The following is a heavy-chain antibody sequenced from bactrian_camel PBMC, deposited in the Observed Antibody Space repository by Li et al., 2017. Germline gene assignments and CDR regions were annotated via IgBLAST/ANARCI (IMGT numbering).Heavy chain of an antibody. J-gene: IGHJ4*01. CDR3: AADRRPIEVVTAALC. V-gene: IGHV3S40*01. D-gene: IGHD2*01. CDR1: GYSYGSVC. Sequence: DVQLVESGGGSVQAGGSLGISCGVSGYSYGSVCMGWYRQAPGKEREGVASIYIGGGTTWYAVSVQGRFTISLDDGKNTVHMQMNSLKPEDTAVYYCAADRRPIEVVTAALCWGQGTQVTVS. CDR2: IYIGGGTT.